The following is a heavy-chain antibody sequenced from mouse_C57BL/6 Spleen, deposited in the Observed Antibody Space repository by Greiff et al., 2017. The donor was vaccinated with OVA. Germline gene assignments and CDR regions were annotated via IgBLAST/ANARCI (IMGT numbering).Heavy chain of an antibody. CDR1: GFTFSDAW. V-gene: IGHV6-6*01. CDR2: IRNKANNHAT. CDR3: TRRGDYDGYYFDY. J-gene: IGHJ2*01. D-gene: IGHD2-4*01. Sequence: EVQLQQSGGGLVQPGGSMKLSCAASGFTFSDAWMDWVRQSPEKGLEWVAEIRNKANNHATYYAESVKGRFTISRDDSKSSVYLQMNSLRAEDTGIYYCTRRGDYDGYYFDYWSQGTTLTVSS.